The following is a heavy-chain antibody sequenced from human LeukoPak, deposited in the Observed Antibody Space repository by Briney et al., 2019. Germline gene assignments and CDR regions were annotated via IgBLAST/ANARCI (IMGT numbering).Heavy chain of an antibody. V-gene: IGHV1-2*02. Sequence: ASVRVSFKASGYTFTVYFIHWVRQAPGQGREWMGWINPKSGDTNYTQRFQGRVTMPRDTSISTAYMELTRLTSDDTAVYYCARDGTVGLFGYWGQGSLVTVSS. CDR3: ARDGTVGLFGY. D-gene: IGHD3/OR15-3a*01. CDR1: GYTFTVYF. CDR2: INPKSGDT. J-gene: IGHJ4*02.